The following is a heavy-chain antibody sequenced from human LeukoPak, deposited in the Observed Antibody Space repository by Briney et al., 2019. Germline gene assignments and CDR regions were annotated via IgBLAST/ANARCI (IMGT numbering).Heavy chain of an antibody. D-gene: IGHD6-19*01. CDR3: ARLRSSGRHPFDY. CDR2: INPTGGST. CDR1: GYTFTSYY. J-gene: IGHJ4*02. V-gene: IGHV1-46*01. Sequence: ASVKVSCKASGYTFTSYYMHWVRQAPGQGLEWMGLINPTGGSTGYAQKFQGRVTMTRDMSTSTDYMELSSLKASDTAMYYCARLRSSGRHPFDYWGQGTLVTVSS.